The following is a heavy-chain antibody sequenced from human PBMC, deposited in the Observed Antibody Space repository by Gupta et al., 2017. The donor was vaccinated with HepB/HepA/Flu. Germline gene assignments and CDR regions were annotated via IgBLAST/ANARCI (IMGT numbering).Heavy chain of an antibody. V-gene: IGHV4-39*01. CDR1: GDSINSSNYN. CDR3: ARHSKGGGFIVVMYYFDY. D-gene: IGHD2-21*01. J-gene: IGHJ4*02. CDR2: IHYSGST. Sequence: QLQLQESGPGLVKPSETLSLTCSVSGDSINSSNYNWAWIRQPPGKGLEWIGSIHYSGSTYYDPSLKSRVTMSVDTSKNQFSLKLSSVTAADTAVYFCARHSKGGGFIVVMYYFDYWGQGTLVTVSS.